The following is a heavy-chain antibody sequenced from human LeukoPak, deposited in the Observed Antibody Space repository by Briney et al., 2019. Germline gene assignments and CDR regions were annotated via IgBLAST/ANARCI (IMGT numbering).Heavy chain of an antibody. CDR1: GYTFSGYY. CDR3: ARDRVGEQWLVIAFDI. CDR2: INPSNGDT. J-gene: IGHJ3*02. V-gene: IGHV1-2*02. Sequence: GASVKVSCKASGYTFSGYYIHWVRQAPGRGLEWMSWINPSNGDTNYAQKFQGRVTMTRDTSISTAYMELTRLISDDTTVYYCARDRVGEQWLVIAFDIWGQGTMVTVSS. D-gene: IGHD6-19*01.